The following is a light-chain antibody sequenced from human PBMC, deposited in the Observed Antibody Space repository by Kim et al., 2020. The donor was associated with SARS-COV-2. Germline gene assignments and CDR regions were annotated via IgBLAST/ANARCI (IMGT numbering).Light chain of an antibody. CDR3: QVWDSSSDHPLWV. CDR2: YDS. CDR1: NIGSKS. J-gene: IGLJ3*02. V-gene: IGLV3-21*04. Sequence: SYELTQPPSVSVAPGKTARITCGGNNIGSKSVHWYQQKPGQAPVRVIYYDSDRPSVIPERFSGSNSGNTANLTISRVEAGDEADYYCQVWDSSSDHPLWVFGGGTKLTVL.